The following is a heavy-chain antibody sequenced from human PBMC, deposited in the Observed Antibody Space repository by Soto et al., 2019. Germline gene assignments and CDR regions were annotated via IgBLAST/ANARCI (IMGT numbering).Heavy chain of an antibody. CDR3: ARPGLNTAMVKNGNAFDI. CDR1: GYTFTGYY. V-gene: IGHV1-2*02. CDR2: INPNSGGT. J-gene: IGHJ3*02. D-gene: IGHD5-18*01. Sequence: ASVKVSCKASGYTFTGYYTHWVRQAPGQGLEWMGWINPNSGGTNYAQKFQGRVTMTRDTSISTAYMELSRLRSDDTAVYYCARPGLNTAMVKNGNAFDIWGQGTMVTVSS.